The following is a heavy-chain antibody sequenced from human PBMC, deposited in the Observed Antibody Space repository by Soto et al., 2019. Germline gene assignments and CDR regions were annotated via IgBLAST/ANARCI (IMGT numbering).Heavy chain of an antibody. D-gene: IGHD4-17*01. CDR2: IYSDGST. CDR3: VRVVYAVTTGGAFDI. CDR1: GFTVSSNY. V-gene: IGHV3-53*01. J-gene: IGHJ3*02. Sequence: EVQLVESGGGLIQPGGSLRLSCAASGFTVSSNYMSWVRQAPGKGLEWVSVIYSDGSTYYADSVKGRFTISIDNSKNSLYLQMNSLRADDTAVYYCVRVVYAVTTGGAFDIWGQGTMVTVSS.